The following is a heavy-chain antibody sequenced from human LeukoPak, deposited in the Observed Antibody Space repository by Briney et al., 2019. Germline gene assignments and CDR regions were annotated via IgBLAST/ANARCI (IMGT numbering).Heavy chain of an antibody. CDR2: ISSSSSDI. CDR3: ARDKRSVQQSGLVDY. V-gene: IGHV3-21*01. J-gene: IGHJ4*02. Sequence: PGGSLRLSCAASGFTFSSYSMNWVRQAPGKGLEWVSSISSSSSDIYYADSVKGRFTISRDNAKNSLYLQMNSLRAEDTAVYYCARDKRSVQQSGLVDYWGQGTLVTVSS. D-gene: IGHD3-16*01. CDR1: GFTFSSYS.